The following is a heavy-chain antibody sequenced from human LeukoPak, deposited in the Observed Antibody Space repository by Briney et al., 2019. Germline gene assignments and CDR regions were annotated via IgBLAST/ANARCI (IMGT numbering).Heavy chain of an antibody. CDR2: IKQDGSEK. CDR1: GFTFSSYW. Sequence: GGSLRLSCAASGFTFSSYWMSWVRQAPGKGLEWVANIKQDGSEKYYVDSVEGRFTISRDNAKNSLYLQMNSLRAEDTAVYYCARDKVPAAAYYYYYYYMDVWGKGTTVTVSS. V-gene: IGHV3-7*01. J-gene: IGHJ6*03. CDR3: ARDKVPAAAYYYYYYYMDV. D-gene: IGHD2-2*01.